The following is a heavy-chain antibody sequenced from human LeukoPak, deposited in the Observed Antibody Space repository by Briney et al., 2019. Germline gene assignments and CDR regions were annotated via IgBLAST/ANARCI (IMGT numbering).Heavy chain of an antibody. D-gene: IGHD2-2*01. J-gene: IGHJ4*02. CDR2: IYYTGST. CDR3: ASSHMLQYCSRTNCGREFDY. CDR1: GGSISSSSYY. Sequence: SETLSLTCTVSGGSISSSSYYWGWIRQPPGKGLEWIGSIYYTGSTSYNPSLKSRVTISVDTSKKQFFLKLRSVTAADTAVYYCASSHMLQYCSRTNCGREFDYWGQGTLITVSS. V-gene: IGHV4-39*07.